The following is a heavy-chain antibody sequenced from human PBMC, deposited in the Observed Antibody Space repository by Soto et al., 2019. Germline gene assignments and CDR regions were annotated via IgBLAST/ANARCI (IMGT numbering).Heavy chain of an antibody. D-gene: IGHD5-18*01. Sequence: SETLSLTCTFSGDSIRSYYWIWIRQPPGKGLEWIGYIYYSGSTNYNPSLKSRVTISVDTSKNQFSLKLSSVTAADTAVYYCARASQRGYSYGYFDYWGQGTLVTVSS. CDR1: GDSIRSYY. CDR3: ARASQRGYSYGYFDY. CDR2: IYYSGST. J-gene: IGHJ4*02. V-gene: IGHV4-59*01.